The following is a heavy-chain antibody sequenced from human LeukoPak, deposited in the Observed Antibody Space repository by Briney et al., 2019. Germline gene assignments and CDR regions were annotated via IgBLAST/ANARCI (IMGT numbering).Heavy chain of an antibody. CDR3: QSSAYSSNY. D-gene: IGHD5-12*01. CDR2: IWYDGSNK. J-gene: IGHJ4*02. CDR1: GFTFSSYG. Sequence: GRSLRLFCAASGFTFSSYGMHWVRQAPGKGLEWVAVIWYDGSNKYYADSVKGRFTISRDNSKNTLYLQMNSLRAEDTAVYYCQSSAYSSNYWGQGTLVTVSS. V-gene: IGHV3-33*08.